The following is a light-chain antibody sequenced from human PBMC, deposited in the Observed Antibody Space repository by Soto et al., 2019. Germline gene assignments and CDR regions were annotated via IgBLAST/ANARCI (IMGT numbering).Light chain of an antibody. CDR1: QSVSSN. V-gene: IGKV3-15*01. CDR3: QQYNNWPRT. Sequence: EIVMTQSPATLSVSPGEGATLSCRASQSVSSNLAWYQQKAGQAPRLLIYGAFIRATGIPARFSGSGSGTEFTLTISSLQSEDFAVYYCQQYNNWPRTFGQGTKVDIK. J-gene: IGKJ1*01. CDR2: GAF.